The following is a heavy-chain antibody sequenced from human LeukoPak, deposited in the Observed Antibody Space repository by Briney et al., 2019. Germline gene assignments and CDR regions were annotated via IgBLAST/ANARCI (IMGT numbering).Heavy chain of an antibody. CDR2: ISYDGSNK. Sequence: GGSLRLSCAASGFTFSSYAMHWVRQAPGKGLEWVAVISYDGSNKYYADSVKGRFTISRDNSKNTLYLQMNSLRVEDTAVYYCARSTAEENWFDPWGQGTLVTVSS. CDR3: ARSTAEENWFDP. CDR1: GFTFSSYA. D-gene: IGHD2-8*02. J-gene: IGHJ5*02. V-gene: IGHV3-30-3*01.